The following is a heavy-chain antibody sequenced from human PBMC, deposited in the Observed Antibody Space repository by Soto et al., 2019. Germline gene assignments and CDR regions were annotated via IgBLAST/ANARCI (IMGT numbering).Heavy chain of an antibody. CDR2: IIPMFGTA. CDR3: AREIDGYYGMDV. CDR1: GGTFSTDS. V-gene: IGHV1-69*12. Sequence: QVQLVQSGAEVKKPGASVKVSCKASGGTFSTDSISWVRQAPGQGLEWMGGIIPMFGTAKNAQKFQGRVTITADESTCTAYMELSSLRSEDTAVYFCAREIDGYYGMDVWGQGTTVTVAS. J-gene: IGHJ6*02.